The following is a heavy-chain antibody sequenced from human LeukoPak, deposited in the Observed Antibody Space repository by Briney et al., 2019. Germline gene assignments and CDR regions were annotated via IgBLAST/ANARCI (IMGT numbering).Heavy chain of an antibody. CDR2: IRYDGSNK. CDR1: GFTFSSYG. J-gene: IGHJ3*02. CDR3: ASLGYNWKSAFDI. D-gene: IGHD1-20*01. Sequence: PGGSLRLSCAASGFTFSSYGMHWVRQAPGKGLEWVAFIRYDGSNKYYADSVKGRFTISRDNSKNTLYLQMNSLRAEDTAVYYCASLGYNWKSAFDIWGQGTMVTVSS. V-gene: IGHV3-30*02.